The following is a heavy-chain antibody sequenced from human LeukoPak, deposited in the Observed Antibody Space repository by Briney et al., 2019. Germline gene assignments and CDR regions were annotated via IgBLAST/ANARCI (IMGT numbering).Heavy chain of an antibody. CDR1: GGSINSYY. D-gene: IGHD1-26*01. V-gene: IGHV4-59*01. CDR3: ARGGGGSYYNWFDP. J-gene: IGHJ5*02. CDR2: IYYSGST. Sequence: SETLSLTCTVSGGSINSYYWSWIRQPPGKGLEWVGYIYYSGSTNYNPSLKSRVTISVDTSKNQFSLKLISVIAADAAVYYCARGGGGSYYNWFDPWGQGTLVTVSS.